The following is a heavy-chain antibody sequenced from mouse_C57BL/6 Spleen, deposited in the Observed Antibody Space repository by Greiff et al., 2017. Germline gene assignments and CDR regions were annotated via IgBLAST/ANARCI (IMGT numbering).Heavy chain of an antibody. D-gene: IGHD4-1*01. CDR1: GYAFTNYL. CDR3: ASLTGTGFAY. CDR2: INPGSGGT. V-gene: IGHV1-54*01. J-gene: IGHJ3*01. Sequence: QVQLQQSGAELVRPGTSVKVSCKASGYAFTNYLIEWVKQRPGQGLEWIGVINPGSGGTNYNEKFKGKGTLTADKSSSTASMQLSSLTSEVSAFYFCASLTGTGFAYWGQGTLVTVSA.